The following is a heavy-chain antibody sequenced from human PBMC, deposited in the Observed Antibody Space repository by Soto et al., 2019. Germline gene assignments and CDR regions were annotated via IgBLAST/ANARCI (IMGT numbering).Heavy chain of an antibody. CDR2: TYYRSKWYN. CDR1: GDSVSSNSAA. J-gene: IGHJ5*02. D-gene: IGHD3-16*02. CDR3: ARGDEQAHYDYVWGSYRWGPRSDNWFDP. V-gene: IGHV6-1*01. Sequence: SQTLSLTCAISGDSVSSNSAAWNWIRQSPSRGLEWLGRTYYRSKWYNDYAVSVKSRITINPDTSKNQFSLQLNSVTPEDTAVYYCARGDEQAHYDYVWGSYRWGPRSDNWFDPWGQGTLVTVSS.